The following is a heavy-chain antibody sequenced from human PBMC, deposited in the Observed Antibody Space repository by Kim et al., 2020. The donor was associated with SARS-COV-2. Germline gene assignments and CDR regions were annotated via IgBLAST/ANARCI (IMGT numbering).Heavy chain of an antibody. CDR3: AKVGLIAASTGGGY. Sequence: YKDHVKVRCTVSRDNSKNTLYLKMNSLRAEDTAVYYCAKVGLIAASTGGGYWGQGTLVTVSS. J-gene: IGHJ4*02. V-gene: IGHV3-23*01. D-gene: IGHD6-13*01.